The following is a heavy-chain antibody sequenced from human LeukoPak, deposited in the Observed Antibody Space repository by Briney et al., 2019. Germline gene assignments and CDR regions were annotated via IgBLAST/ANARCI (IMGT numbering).Heavy chain of an antibody. Sequence: SETLSLTCTVSGGSISSGGYYWSWIRQHPGKGLEWIGYIYYSGSTYYNPSLKSRVTISVDTSKNQFSLKLSSVTAADTAVYYCARAPIEYNWNDRDFDYWGQGTLVTVSS. D-gene: IGHD1-1*01. J-gene: IGHJ4*02. CDR2: IYYSGST. CDR1: GGSISSGGYY. V-gene: IGHV4-31*03. CDR3: ARAPIEYNWNDRDFDY.